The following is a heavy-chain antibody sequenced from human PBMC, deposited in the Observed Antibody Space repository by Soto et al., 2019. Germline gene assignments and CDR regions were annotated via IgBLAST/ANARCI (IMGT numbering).Heavy chain of an antibody. Sequence: QVQLVESGGGVVQPGRSLRLSCAASGFTFSSYGMHWVRQAPGKGLEWVAVIWYDGSNKYYADSVKGRFTISRDNSKNTLYLQMNSLRAEDTAVYYCARAGRPYYYDSSGYYWQDAFDIWGQGTMVTVSS. CDR1: GFTFSSYG. V-gene: IGHV3-33*01. D-gene: IGHD3-22*01. J-gene: IGHJ3*02. CDR3: ARAGRPYYYDSSGYYWQDAFDI. CDR2: IWYDGSNK.